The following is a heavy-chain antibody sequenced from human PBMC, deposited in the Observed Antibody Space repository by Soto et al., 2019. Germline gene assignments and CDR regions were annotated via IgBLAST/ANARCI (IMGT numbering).Heavy chain of an antibody. CDR3: ARDGPYYYASRMDA. J-gene: IGHJ6*02. V-gene: IGHV3-53*04. CDR2: LHSGGDT. Sequence: EVQLVESGGGLVQPGGSLRLSCAASGIPVSSNYMTWVRQAPGKGLEWVSVLHSGGDTYYANSVKGRFTISRHDSTNTMFLQMNRLTPEDTAVYYCARDGPYYYASRMDAWGQGTTVTVSS. D-gene: IGHD3-10*01. CDR1: GIPVSSNY.